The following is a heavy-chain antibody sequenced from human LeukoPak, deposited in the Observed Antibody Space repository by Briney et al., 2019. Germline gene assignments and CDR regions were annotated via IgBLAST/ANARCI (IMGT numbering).Heavy chain of an antibody. D-gene: IGHD4-17*01. Sequence: GGSLRLSCAASGFTFSSYSMNWVRQAPGKGLEWVSSISSSSSYIYYAGSVKGRFTISRDNAKNSLYLQMNSLRAEDTAVYYCARDRRAMTTVTGGFDPWGQGTLVTVSS. CDR2: ISSSSSYI. J-gene: IGHJ5*02. V-gene: IGHV3-21*01. CDR1: GFTFSSYS. CDR3: ARDRRAMTTVTGGFDP.